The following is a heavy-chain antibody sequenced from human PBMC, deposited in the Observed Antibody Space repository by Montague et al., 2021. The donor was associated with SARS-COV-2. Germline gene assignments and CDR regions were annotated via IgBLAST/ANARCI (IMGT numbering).Heavy chain of an antibody. D-gene: IGHD6-13*01. CDR2: IDWDDDK. J-gene: IGHJ5*02. Sequence: PALAKPTQTLTLTCTFSGFSLSTSGMCVSWIRQPPGKALEWLARIDWDDDKYYSTSLKTRLTISKDTSKNQVVLTMTNMDPVDTATYYCARILVAAAGSPFDPWGQGTLVTVSS. CDR1: GFSLSTSGMC. V-gene: IGHV2-70*11. CDR3: ARILVAAAGSPFDP.